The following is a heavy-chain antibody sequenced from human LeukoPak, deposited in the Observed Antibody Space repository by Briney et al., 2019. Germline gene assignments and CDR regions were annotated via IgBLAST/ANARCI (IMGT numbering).Heavy chain of an antibody. CDR3: ARVGGATSHYYYMDV. CDR2: MNPNSGNT. CDR1: GYAFTSYD. Sequence: ASVKVSCKASGYAFTSYDINWVRQATGQGLEWMGWMNPNSGNTGYAQKFQGRVTMTRNTSISTAYMELSSLRSEDTAVYYCARVGGATSHYYYMDVWGKGTTVTVSS. V-gene: IGHV1-8*01. D-gene: IGHD1-26*01. J-gene: IGHJ6*03.